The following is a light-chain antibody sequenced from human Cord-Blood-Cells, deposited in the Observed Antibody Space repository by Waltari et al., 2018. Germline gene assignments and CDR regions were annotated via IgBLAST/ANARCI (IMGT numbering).Light chain of an antibody. CDR3: SSYTSSSTYV. V-gene: IGLV2-14*01. CDR2: DVS. J-gene: IGLJ1*01. CDR1: SSDAGGHNS. Sequence: QSPLTQPASVSGSPGQPITISCTGTSSDAGGHNSVSWYQQQPGKAPKLIIYDVSKRPSGVSNRFSGSKSGNTASLTISGLQAEDEADYYCSSYTSSSTYVFGTGTKVTVL.